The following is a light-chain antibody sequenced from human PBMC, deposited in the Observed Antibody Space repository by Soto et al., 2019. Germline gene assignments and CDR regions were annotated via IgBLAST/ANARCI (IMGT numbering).Light chain of an antibody. CDR2: SAS. V-gene: IGKV1-39*01. CDR1: QNIDKY. Sequence: DIRMTQSPASXSASVGDRVTVTCRASQNIDKYLHWYQQRPGKAPNLLIFSASILQSGVPSRFIGSGSGTEFTLTISGLQPEDFATYYCQQTYSNSVTFGQGTKVDIK. J-gene: IGKJ1*01. CDR3: QQTYSNSVT.